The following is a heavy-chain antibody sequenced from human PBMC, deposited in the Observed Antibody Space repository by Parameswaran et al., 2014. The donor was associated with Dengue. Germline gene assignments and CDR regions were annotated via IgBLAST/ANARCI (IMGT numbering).Heavy chain of an antibody. D-gene: IGHD1-26*01. CDR3: ARMEGMRIVGATREYYYYYGMDV. V-gene: IGHV2-26*01. CDR1: G. Sequence: GARWIRQPPGKALEWLAHIFFELTKKSYSTSLKSRLTISKDTSKSQVVLTMTNMDPVDTATYYCARMEGMRIVGATREYYYYYGMDVWGQGTTVTVSS. J-gene: IGHJ6*02. CDR2: IFFELTKK.